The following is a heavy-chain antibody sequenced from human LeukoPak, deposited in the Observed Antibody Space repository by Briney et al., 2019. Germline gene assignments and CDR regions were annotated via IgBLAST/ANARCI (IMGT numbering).Heavy chain of an antibody. J-gene: IGHJ4*02. CDR1: GYTFTSYD. CDR3: AFLGEPPDY. D-gene: IGHD3-16*01. Sequence: AGVKVPCKASGYTFTSYDINWVRQATGQGLEGVGWMNPNSGNTGYAKKFQGRVTMTRNTSISTAYMELSSLRSEDTAVYYCAFLGEPPDYWGQGTLVTVSS. V-gene: IGHV1-8*01. CDR2: MNPNSGNT.